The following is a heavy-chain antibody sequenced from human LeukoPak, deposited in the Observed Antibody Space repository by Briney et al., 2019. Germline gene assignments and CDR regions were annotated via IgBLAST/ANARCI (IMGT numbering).Heavy chain of an antibody. CDR1: GLTFSSYW. Sequence: GGSLRLSCAASGLTFSSYWMHWVRQAPGKGLVWVSRINSDGSSTSYADSVKGRFTISRDNAKNTLYLQMNSLRAEDMAVYYCARRSSARPPYYFGYWGQGTLVTVSS. CDR3: ARRSSARPPYYFGY. D-gene: IGHD2-2*01. J-gene: IGHJ4*02. V-gene: IGHV3-74*01. CDR2: INSDGSST.